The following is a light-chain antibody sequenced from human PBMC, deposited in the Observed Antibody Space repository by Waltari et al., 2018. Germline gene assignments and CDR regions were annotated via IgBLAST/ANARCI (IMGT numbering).Light chain of an antibody. CDR2: EGS. CDR1: SSDFGTYNL. CDR3: CSYALRSVV. J-gene: IGLJ2*01. Sequence: QSALTQPASVSGSPVQSITISCTGSSSDFGTYNLVSWYQQYPGKAPKVMIYEGSKRPSGVSSRFSASKSGNAASLTISVLQAEDEADYYCCSYALRSVVFGGGTKVTVL. V-gene: IGLV2-23*01.